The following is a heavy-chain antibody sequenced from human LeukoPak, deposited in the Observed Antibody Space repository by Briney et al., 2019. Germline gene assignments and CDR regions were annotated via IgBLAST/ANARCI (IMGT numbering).Heavy chain of an antibody. CDR1: GFTFSSYS. J-gene: IGHJ4*02. CDR2: ISSSSSYI. CDR3: ARVGGGYSYFDY. V-gene: IGHV3-21*01. Sequence: PGGSLRLSCAASGFTFSSYSMNWVRQAPGKGLEWVSSISSSSSYIYYADSVKGRFTISRDNAKNSLYLQMNSLRAEDTAVYYCARVGGGYSYFDYWGQGTLVTVSS. D-gene: IGHD1-26*01.